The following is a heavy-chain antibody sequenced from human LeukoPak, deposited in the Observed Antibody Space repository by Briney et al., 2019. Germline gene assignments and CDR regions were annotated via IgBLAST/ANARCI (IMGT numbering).Heavy chain of an antibody. CDR1: GLTFSAYA. CDR2: TDGNIK. J-gene: IGHJ4*02. D-gene: IGHD1-26*01. CDR3: ARDFLVGAPDFFDY. Sequence: GGSLRLSCVASGLTFSAYAMHWVRQAPGKGLEWVTVTDGNIKIYSDSVKGRFTISRDTSKNTLYLQMNSLRAEDTAIYYCARDFLVGAPDFFDYWGQGTLVTVSS. V-gene: IGHV3-30-3*01.